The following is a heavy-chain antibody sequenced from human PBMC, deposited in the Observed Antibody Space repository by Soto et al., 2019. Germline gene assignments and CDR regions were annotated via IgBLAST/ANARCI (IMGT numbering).Heavy chain of an antibody. V-gene: IGHV1-8*01. Sequence: QVQLVQSGAEVKKPGASVKVSCKASGYTFTSYDINWVRQATGQGLEWMGWMNPNSGNTGDAQKFQGRVTMTRNTSMSTAYMELSSLRSEDTAVYSCARWPDGYYDCGMDVWGQGTTVTVSS. J-gene: IGHJ6*02. CDR3: ARWPDGYYDCGMDV. CDR2: MNPNSGNT. CDR1: GYTFTSYD.